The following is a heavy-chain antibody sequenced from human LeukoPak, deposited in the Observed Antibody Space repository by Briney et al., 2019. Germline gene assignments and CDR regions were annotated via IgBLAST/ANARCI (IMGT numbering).Heavy chain of an antibody. CDR2: ISGNGVST. J-gene: IGHJ4*02. CDR3: AKDRYFYDNGGYLDY. Sequence: PGGSLRLSCAASGFTLDDYAVHWVRQAPGKGLEWVSLISGNGVSTYYADSVKGRLTISRDNSKHSLYLQMNSLTTQDTALYYCAKDRYFYDNGGYLDYWGQGTLVTVSS. V-gene: IGHV3-43*02. D-gene: IGHD3-22*01. CDR1: GFTLDDYA.